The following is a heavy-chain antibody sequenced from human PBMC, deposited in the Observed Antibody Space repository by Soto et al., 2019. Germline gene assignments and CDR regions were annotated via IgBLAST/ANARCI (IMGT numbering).Heavy chain of an antibody. CDR1: GVSISTHY. D-gene: IGHD1-26*01. CDR3: VRLIGNSWLDF. J-gene: IGHJ5*01. Sequence: SETLSLTCTVSGVSISTHYWSWIRQPPGKGLEWIGEINHSGSTNYNPSLKSRVTISVDKSKNQFSLHLNSVTPEDTAVYYCVRLIGNSWLDFWGQGTLVTVSS. V-gene: IGHV4-34*01. CDR2: INHSGST.